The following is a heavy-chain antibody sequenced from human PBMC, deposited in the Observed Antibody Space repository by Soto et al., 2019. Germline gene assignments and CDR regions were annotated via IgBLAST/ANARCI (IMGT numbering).Heavy chain of an antibody. CDR1: GFTFTNAW. Sequence: EVQVVESGGGLVKPGGSLRLSCAASGFTFTNAWMNWVRQAPGKGPEWVGRVKSKSDGGTADYAAPVEGRFTISRDDSKTTVHLILSRLKSEDTAVYYCVPISHGPRGDFRDLGWGQGILVTVS. J-gene: IGHJ4*02. CDR2: VKSKSDGGTA. D-gene: IGHD3-3*01. CDR3: VPISHGPRGDFRDLG. V-gene: IGHV3-15*07.